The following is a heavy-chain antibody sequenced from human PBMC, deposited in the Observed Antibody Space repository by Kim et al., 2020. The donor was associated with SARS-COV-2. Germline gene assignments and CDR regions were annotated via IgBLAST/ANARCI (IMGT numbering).Heavy chain of an antibody. J-gene: IGHJ5*02. CDR3: ARRGYSSHKGGYWFDP. CDR2: IYTSGST. CDR1: GGSISSGSYY. D-gene: IGHD6-19*01. V-gene: IGHV4-61*02. Sequence: SETLSLTCTVSGGSISSGSYYWSWIRQPAGKGLEWIGRIYTSGSTNYNPSLKSRVTISVDTSKNQFSLKLSSVTAADTAVYYCARRGYSSHKGGYWFDPWGQGTLVTVSS.